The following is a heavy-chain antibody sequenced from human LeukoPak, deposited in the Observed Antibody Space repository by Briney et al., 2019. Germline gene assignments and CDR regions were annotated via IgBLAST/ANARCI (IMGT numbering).Heavy chain of an antibody. CDR2: IRYDGSNK. D-gene: IGHD3-10*01. Sequence: QTGGSLRLSCAASGFTFSSYGMHWVRQAPGKGLEWVAFIRYDGSNKYYADSVKGRFTISRDNSKKTLYLQMNSLRAEDTAVYYCAKIRDDVWFGELSPPDYWGQGTLVTVSS. CDR1: GFTFSSYG. J-gene: IGHJ4*02. CDR3: AKIRDDVWFGELSPPDY. V-gene: IGHV3-30*02.